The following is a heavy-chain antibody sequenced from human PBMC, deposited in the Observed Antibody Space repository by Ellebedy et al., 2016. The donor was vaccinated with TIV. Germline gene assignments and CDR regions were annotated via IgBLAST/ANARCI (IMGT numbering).Heavy chain of an antibody. CDR2: ISGSGGST. Sequence: GGSLRLSCAASGFTFSSYAMSWVRQAPGKGLEWVSAISGSGGSTYYEDSVKGRFTISRDNSKNTLYLQMNSLRAEDTAVYYCAKDTGLVGLFGWGQGTLVTVSS. CDR1: GFTFSSYA. J-gene: IGHJ4*02. V-gene: IGHV3-23*01. D-gene: IGHD3-10*02. CDR3: AKDTGLVGLFG.